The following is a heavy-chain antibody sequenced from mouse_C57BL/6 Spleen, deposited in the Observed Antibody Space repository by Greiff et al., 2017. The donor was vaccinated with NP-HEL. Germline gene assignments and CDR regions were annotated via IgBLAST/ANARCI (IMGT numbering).Heavy chain of an antibody. J-gene: IGHJ4*01. V-gene: IGHV1-53*01. CDR2: INPSNGGT. D-gene: IGHD1-1*01. Sequence: QVQLQQPGTELVKPGASVKLSCKASGYTFTSYWMHWVKQRPGQGLEWIGNINPSNGGTNYNEKFKSKATLTVDKSSSTAYMQLSSLTSEDSAVYYCAREGTTVVAPNAMDYWGQGTSVTVCS. CDR1: GYTFTSYW. CDR3: AREGTTVVAPNAMDY.